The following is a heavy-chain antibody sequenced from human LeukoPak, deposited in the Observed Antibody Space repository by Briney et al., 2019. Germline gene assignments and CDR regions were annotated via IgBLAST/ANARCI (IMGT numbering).Heavy chain of an antibody. Sequence: GGSLRLSCAASGFTFSSYAMHWVRQAPGKGLEGVAVISYDGSNKYYADSVKGRFTISRDNSKNTLYLQMNSLRAEDTAVYYCARDLDTSVTGDWGQGTLVTVSS. D-gene: IGHD2-21*02. CDR3: ARDLDTSVTGD. V-gene: IGHV3-30-3*01. CDR1: GFTFSSYA. J-gene: IGHJ4*02. CDR2: ISYDGSNK.